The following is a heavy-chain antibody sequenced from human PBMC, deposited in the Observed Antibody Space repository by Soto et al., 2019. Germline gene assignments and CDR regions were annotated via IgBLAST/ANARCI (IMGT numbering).Heavy chain of an antibody. J-gene: IGHJ4*02. CDR2: INHSGST. CDR1: GGSFSGYY. D-gene: IGHD1-1*01. Sequence: SETLSLTCAVYGGSFSGYYWSWIRQPPGKGLEWIGEINHSGSTNYNPSLKSRVTISVDTSKNHFSLKLSSVTDADTDEYYCAGHNDHFDYWGQGTLVTVSS. V-gene: IGHV4-34*01. CDR3: AGHNDHFDY.